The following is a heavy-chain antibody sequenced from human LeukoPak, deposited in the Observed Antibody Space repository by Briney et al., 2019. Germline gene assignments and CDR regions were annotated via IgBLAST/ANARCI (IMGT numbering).Heavy chain of an antibody. V-gene: IGHV3-9*01. CDR1: GFIFDDYA. CDR3: AKGSNCDILTGYRGALGAFDI. D-gene: IGHD3-9*01. J-gene: IGHJ3*02. Sequence: GGSLRLSCAASGFIFDDYAMHWVRQAPGKGLEWVSGISWNSGSIGYADSVEGRFTISRDNAKNSLYLQMNSLRAEDTALYYCAKGSNCDILTGYRGALGAFDIWGQGTMVTVSS. CDR2: ISWNSGSI.